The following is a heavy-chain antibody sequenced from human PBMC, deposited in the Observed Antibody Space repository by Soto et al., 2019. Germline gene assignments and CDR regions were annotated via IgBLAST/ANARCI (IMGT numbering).Heavy chain of an antibody. Sequence: ASVKVSCKASGYTFTSYGISWVRQAPGQGLEWMGWISAYNGNTNYAQKLQGRVTMTTDTSTSTAYMELRSLRSDDTAVYYCACYYDSSGYARFGPWGKGTLVTVSS. D-gene: IGHD3-22*01. J-gene: IGHJ5*02. V-gene: IGHV1-18*01. CDR1: GYTFTSYG. CDR3: ACYYDSSGYARFGP. CDR2: ISAYNGNT.